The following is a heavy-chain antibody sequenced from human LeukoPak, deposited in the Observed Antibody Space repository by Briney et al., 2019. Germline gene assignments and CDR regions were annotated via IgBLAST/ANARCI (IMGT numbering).Heavy chain of an antibody. D-gene: IGHD2-15*01. CDR1: GFTFDDYD. CDR2: ISYDGSNK. J-gene: IGHJ4*02. V-gene: IGHV3-30*03. Sequence: GGSLRLSCAASGFTFDDYDMSWVRQAPGKGLEWVTVISYDGSNKYYADSVKGRFTISRDISRNTLYLQMNSLRAEDTAVYYCARSRRESQPLLRKESYYFDYWGQGTLVTVSS. CDR3: ARSRRESQPLLRKESYYFDY.